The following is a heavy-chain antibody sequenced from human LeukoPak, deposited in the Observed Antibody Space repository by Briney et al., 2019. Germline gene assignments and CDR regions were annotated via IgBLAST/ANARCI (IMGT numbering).Heavy chain of an antibody. CDR3: ASNEALVRGVIRPPLGGPGY. CDR2: IRSKANSYAT. V-gene: IGHV3-73*01. CDR1: GFTFSGSA. J-gene: IGHJ4*02. Sequence: GGSLRLSCAASGFTFSGSAMHWVRQASGKGLEWVGRIRSKANSYATAYAASVKGRFTISRDDSKNTAYLQMNSLKTEDTAVYYCASNEALVRGVIRPPLGGPGYWGQGTLVTVSS. D-gene: IGHD3-10*01.